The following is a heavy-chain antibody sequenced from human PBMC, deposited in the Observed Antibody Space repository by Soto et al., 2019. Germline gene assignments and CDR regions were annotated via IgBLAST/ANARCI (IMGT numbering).Heavy chain of an antibody. J-gene: IGHJ6*02. D-gene: IGHD1-1*01. CDR1: GFTFSSYA. CDR2: ISGSGGST. V-gene: IGHV3-23*01. Sequence: EVQLLESGGGLVQPGGSLSLSFEASGFTFSSYAMGWVRQPQGKGLEWVSAISGSGGSTYYADSVKGRFTISRDNSKNTLYLQMNSLRAENTAVYYCATYSYNWNDPVDVWGQGTTVTVSS. CDR3: ATYSYNWNDPVDV.